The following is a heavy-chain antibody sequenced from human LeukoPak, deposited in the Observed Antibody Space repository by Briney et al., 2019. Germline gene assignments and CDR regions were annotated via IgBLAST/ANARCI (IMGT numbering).Heavy chain of an antibody. Sequence: ASVKVSCKASGYTFTTYAMHWVRQATGQRPEWMGWINGDNGNTKYSQKFQGRVSITRDTSTYTGYLELRSLSSADTAVYFCARAPYDILTGYSLNWFDPWGQGTLVTVSS. V-gene: IGHV1-3*01. CDR3: ARAPYDILTGYSLNWFDP. CDR1: GYTFTTYA. D-gene: IGHD3-9*01. J-gene: IGHJ5*02. CDR2: INGDNGNT.